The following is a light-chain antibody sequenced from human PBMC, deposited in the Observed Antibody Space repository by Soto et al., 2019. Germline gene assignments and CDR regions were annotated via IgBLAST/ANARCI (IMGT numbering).Light chain of an antibody. Sequence: QSALTQPASVSGSPGQSITISCTGTSSDVGGYNYVSWYQQHPGKAPKLMIYDVSNRPSGVSNRFSGSKSGNTATLTISGLQAEDEDDYSCSSYTSSSTLLYVFGTGTKVTVL. CDR1: SSDVGGYNY. CDR3: SSYTSSSTLLYV. CDR2: DVS. V-gene: IGLV2-14*01. J-gene: IGLJ1*01.